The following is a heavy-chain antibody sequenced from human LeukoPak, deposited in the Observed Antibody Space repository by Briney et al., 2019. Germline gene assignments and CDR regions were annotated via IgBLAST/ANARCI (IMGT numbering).Heavy chain of an antibody. J-gene: IGHJ6*03. CDR1: GYTFSDYY. CDR2: INPNSGGT. Sequence: GASVKVSCKASGYTFSDYYIHWVRQAPGQGLEWMGWINPNSGGTNYAQKFQGRVTMTRDTSISTAYMELSRLRSDDAAVYYCARPMVRGVITYYMDVWGKGTTVTVSS. CDR3: ARPMVRGVITYYMDV. D-gene: IGHD3-10*01. V-gene: IGHV1-2*02.